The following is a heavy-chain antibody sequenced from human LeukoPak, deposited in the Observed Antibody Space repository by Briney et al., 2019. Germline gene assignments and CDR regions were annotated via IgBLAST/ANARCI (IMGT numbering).Heavy chain of an antibody. D-gene: IGHD3-9*01. CDR2: IYYSRST. CDR3: ARRIPYYDILTGFDI. CDR1: GGSISSYY. Sequence: SETLSLTCTVSGGSISSYYWSWIRQPPVKGLEWIGYIYYSRSTNYNTSLKSRVTITVDTSKNQFSLKLSSVTAADTAVYYCARRIPYYDILTGFDIWGQGTMVTVSS. J-gene: IGHJ3*02. V-gene: IGHV4-59*08.